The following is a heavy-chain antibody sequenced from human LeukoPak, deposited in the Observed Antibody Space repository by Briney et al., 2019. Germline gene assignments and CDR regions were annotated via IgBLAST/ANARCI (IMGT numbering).Heavy chain of an antibody. V-gene: IGHV4-30-4*01. Sequence: PSQTLSLTCTVSGGSISSGDYYWSWIRQPPGKGLEWIGYIYYSGSTYYNPSLKSRVTISVDTSKNQSSLKLSSVTAADTAVYYCARDHLPYGMDVWGQGTTVTVSS. J-gene: IGHJ6*02. CDR3: ARDHLPYGMDV. CDR1: GGSISSGDYY. CDR2: IYYSGST.